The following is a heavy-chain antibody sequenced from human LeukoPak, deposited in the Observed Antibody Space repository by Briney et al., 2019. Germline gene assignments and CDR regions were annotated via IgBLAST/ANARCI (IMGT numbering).Heavy chain of an antibody. CDR1: GFTFSSYG. J-gene: IGHJ6*03. CDR3: AKQGRDWLRDYYYYMDV. D-gene: IGHD3-9*01. V-gene: IGHV3-23*01. CDR2: IGGRGGSA. Sequence: GGSLRLSCAASGFTFSSYGMSWVRQAPGKGLEWVSSIGGRGGSAYYADSVKGRFTISRDNSKNTLYLRLNSLRAEDTAVYYCAKQGRDWLRDYYYYMDVWGKGTTVTISS.